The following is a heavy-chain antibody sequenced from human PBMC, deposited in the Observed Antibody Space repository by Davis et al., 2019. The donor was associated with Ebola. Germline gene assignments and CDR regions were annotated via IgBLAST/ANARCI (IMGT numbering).Heavy chain of an antibody. Sequence: SETLSLTCAVSAGSTSSSNWWSCVRRPPGEGLVWIGGINHGGSTNYNPSLKSRDTISVDTSKNQFSLKLSSVTAADTAVYYCARGWEWLRPAVGYWGQGTLVTVSS. CDR1: AGSTSSSNW. CDR2: INHGGST. D-gene: IGHD5-12*01. CDR3: ARGWEWLRPAVGY. V-gene: IGHV4-4*02. J-gene: IGHJ4*02.